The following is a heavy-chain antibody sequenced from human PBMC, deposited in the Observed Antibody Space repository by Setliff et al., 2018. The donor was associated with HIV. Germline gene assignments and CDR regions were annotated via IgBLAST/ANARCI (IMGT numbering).Heavy chain of an antibody. CDR1: GGSISGGGYY. CDR3: ARVPRITTLRNAFDI. J-gene: IGHJ3*02. V-gene: IGHV4-31*03. D-gene: IGHD3-3*01. CDR2: IYYIGNT. Sequence: SETLSLTCTVSGGSISGGGYYWSWIRQHPGKGLDWIGNIYYIGNTDYNPSLKSRVTISIDTSKNQFSLKLSSVAAADTAIYYCARVPRITTLRNAFDIWGQGTMVTVSS.